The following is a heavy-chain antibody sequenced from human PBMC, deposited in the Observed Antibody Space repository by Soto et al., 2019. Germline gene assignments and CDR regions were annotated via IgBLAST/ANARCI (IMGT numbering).Heavy chain of an antibody. CDR2: INPSGGST. D-gene: IGHD3-10*01. J-gene: IGHJ4*02. V-gene: IGHV1-46*01. CDR1: GYTFTSYA. CDR3: ARAVYGSPTPDDY. Sequence: ASLKVSCKASGYTFTSYAMHWVRQAPGQRLEWMGIINPSGGSTSYAQKFQGRVTMTRDTSTSTVYMELSSLRSEDTAVYYCARAVYGSPTPDDYWGQGTLVNVSS.